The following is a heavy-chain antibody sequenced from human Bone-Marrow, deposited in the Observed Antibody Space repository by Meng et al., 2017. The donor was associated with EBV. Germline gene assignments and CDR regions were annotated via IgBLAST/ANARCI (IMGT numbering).Heavy chain of an antibody. CDR2: IDHSGST. Sequence: GEVGGLGQGLVKPSGTLSLTCGVSGGSISSSNWWSWVRQPPGKGREWIGEIDHSGSTNYNPSLKSRVTISIDKSKNQFSLKLSSVTAADTAVYYCARDISGTIDYWGQGTLVTVSS. J-gene: IGHJ4*02. D-gene: IGHD3-10*01. V-gene: IGHV4-4*02. CDR3: ARDISGTIDY. CDR1: GGSISSSNW.